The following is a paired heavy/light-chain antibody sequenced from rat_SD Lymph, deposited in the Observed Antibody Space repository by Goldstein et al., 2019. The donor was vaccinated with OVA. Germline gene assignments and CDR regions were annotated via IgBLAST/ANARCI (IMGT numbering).Heavy chain of an antibody. Sequence: QVNLLQSGAALVKPGASVKLSCKASGYTFTDYYIHWVRQSHGKSLEWIAYINPYSGYTNYNEKFKSKATLTVDKSTNTAYMELSRLTSEDSATYYCTRPNYYFSSSPGWFAYWGQGTLVTVSS. CDR3: TRPNYYFSSSPGWFAY. D-gene: IGHD1-2*01. CDR1: GYTFTDYY. J-gene: IGHJ3*01. CDR2: INPYSGYT. V-gene: IGHV1-38*01.
Light chain of an antibody. CDR3: LQSNSYPPT. Sequence: DIVVTQSPTSMSISVGDRVTMNCKASQNVGSNVDWYQQKTGQSPKLLIYKASNRYTGVPDRFTGSGSGTDFTFTITNMQAEDLAVYYCLQSNSYPPTFGGGTKLELK. CDR1: QNVGSN. CDR2: KAS. V-gene: IGKV6S10*01. J-gene: IGKJ1*01.